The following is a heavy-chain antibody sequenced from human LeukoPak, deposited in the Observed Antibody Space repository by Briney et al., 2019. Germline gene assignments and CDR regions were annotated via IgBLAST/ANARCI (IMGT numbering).Heavy chain of an antibody. CDR1: GFTFSSYA. Sequence: PGGSLRLSCAASGFTFSSYAMSWVRQAPGKGLEWVSAISGSGGSTYYADSVKGRFTISRDNSKNTLYLQMNSLRAEDTAVYYCAKRKRYGDYVHYFDYWGQGTLVTVSS. CDR3: AKRKRYGDYVHYFDY. CDR2: ISGSGGST. V-gene: IGHV3-23*01. J-gene: IGHJ4*02. D-gene: IGHD4-17*01.